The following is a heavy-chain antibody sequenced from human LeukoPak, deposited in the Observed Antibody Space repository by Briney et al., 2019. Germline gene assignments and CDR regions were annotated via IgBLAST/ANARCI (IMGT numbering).Heavy chain of an antibody. J-gene: IGHJ4*02. Sequence: ASVKVSCKASGYTFTSCGISWVRQAPGQGLEWMGWISAYNGNTNYAQNLQGRVTMTTDTSTSTAYMELRSLRSDDTAVYYCARDRKGSGSYFVDYWGQGTLVTVSS. CDR3: ARDRKGSGSYFVDY. V-gene: IGHV1-18*01. CDR2: ISAYNGNT. D-gene: IGHD3-10*01. CDR1: GYTFTSCG.